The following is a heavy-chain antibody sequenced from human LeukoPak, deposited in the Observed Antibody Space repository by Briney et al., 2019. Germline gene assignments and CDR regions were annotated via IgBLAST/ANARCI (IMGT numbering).Heavy chain of an antibody. Sequence: NPSETLSLTCTVSGGSISSGGYYWSWIRQHPGKGLEWIGYIYYSGSTYYNPSLKSRVTISVDTSKNQFSLKLSSVTAADTAVYYCAGWKRRGYSYGLRGFDYWGQGTLVTVSS. D-gene: IGHD5-18*01. J-gene: IGHJ4*02. CDR1: GGSISSGGYY. CDR3: AGWKRRGYSYGLRGFDY. V-gene: IGHV4-31*03. CDR2: IYYSGST.